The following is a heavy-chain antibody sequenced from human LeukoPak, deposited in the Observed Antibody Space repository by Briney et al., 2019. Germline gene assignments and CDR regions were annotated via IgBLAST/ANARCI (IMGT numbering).Heavy chain of an antibody. J-gene: IGHJ4*02. CDR3: AREGGRSKKYYYDSSGDSYFDY. V-gene: IGHV3-21*01. CDR1: GFTFSSYS. D-gene: IGHD3-22*01. Sequence: RGSLRLSCAASGFTFSSYSMNWVRQAPGKGLEWVSSISSSSSYIYYADSVKGRFTISRDNAKNSLYLQMNSLRAEDTAVYYCAREGGRSKKYYYDSSGDSYFDYWGQGTLVTVSS. CDR2: ISSSSSYI.